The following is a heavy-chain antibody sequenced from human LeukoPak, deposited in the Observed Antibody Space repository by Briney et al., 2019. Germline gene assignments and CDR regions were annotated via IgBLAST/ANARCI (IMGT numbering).Heavy chain of an antibody. CDR1: GGSISSYY. Sequence: SETLSLTCTVSGGSISSYYWSWIRQPPGKGLEWIRYIYYSGSTNYNPSLKSRVTISVDTSKNQFSLKLSSVTAADTAVYYCARLYQGKRPPDYWGQGTLVTVSS. D-gene: IGHD6-25*01. CDR2: IYYSGST. J-gene: IGHJ4*02. CDR3: ARLYQGKRPPDY. V-gene: IGHV4-59*01.